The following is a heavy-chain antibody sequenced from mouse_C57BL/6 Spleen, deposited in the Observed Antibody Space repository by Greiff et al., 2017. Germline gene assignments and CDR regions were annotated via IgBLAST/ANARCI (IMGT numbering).Heavy chain of an antibody. CDR3: ASPDDGYSFYAMDY. CDR1: GYSITSGYY. D-gene: IGHD2-3*01. CDR2: ISYDGSN. Sequence: DVQLQESGPGLVKPSQSLSLTCSVTGYSITSGYYWNWIRQFPGNKLEWMGYISYDGSNNYNPSLKNRISITRDTSKNQFFLKLNSVTTEDTATYYCASPDDGYSFYAMDYWGQGTSVTVSS. J-gene: IGHJ4*01. V-gene: IGHV3-6*01.